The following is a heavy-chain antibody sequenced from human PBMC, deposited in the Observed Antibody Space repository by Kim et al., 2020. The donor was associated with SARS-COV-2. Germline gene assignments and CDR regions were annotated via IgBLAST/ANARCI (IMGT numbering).Heavy chain of an antibody. J-gene: IGHJ3*02. D-gene: IGHD6-6*01. V-gene: IGHV3-64D*06. CDR2: ISSNGGST. CDR3: VNGLRVSSSSASGAFDI. Sequence: GGSLRLSCSASGFTFSSYAMHWVRQAPGKGLEYVSAISSNGGSTYYADSVKGRFTISRDNSKNTLYLQMSSLRAEDTAVYYCVNGLRVSSSSASGAFDIWGQGTMVTVSS. CDR1: GFTFSSYA.